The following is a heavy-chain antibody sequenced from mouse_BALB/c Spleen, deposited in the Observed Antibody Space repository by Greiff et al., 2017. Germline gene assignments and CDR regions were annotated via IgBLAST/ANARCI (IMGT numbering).Heavy chain of an antibody. Sequence: QVTLKVSGPGILQPSQTLSLTCSFSGFSLSTSGMGVSWIRQPSGKGLEWLAHIYWDDDKRNNPSLKSRLTISKDTSRNQVFLKITSVDTADTATYYCARSLYYDYDDAMDYWGQGTSVTVSS. CDR1: GFSLSTSGMG. CDR2: IYWDDDK. CDR3: ARSLYYDYDDAMDY. J-gene: IGHJ4*01. D-gene: IGHD2-4*01. V-gene: IGHV8-12*01.